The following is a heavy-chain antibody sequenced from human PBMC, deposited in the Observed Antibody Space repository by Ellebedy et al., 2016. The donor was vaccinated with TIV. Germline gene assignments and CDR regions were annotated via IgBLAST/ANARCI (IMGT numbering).Heavy chain of an antibody. J-gene: IGHJ4*02. D-gene: IGHD3-22*01. V-gene: IGHV3-30-3*01. CDR1: GFTFRRFW. CDR3: ARDYTSMIVVDLSYYFDY. CDR2: ISYDGSNK. Sequence: PGGSLRLSCAASGFTFRRFWAGWIRQAPGKGLEWVAVISYDGSNKYYADSVKGRFTISRDNSKNTLYLQMNSLRAEDTAVYYCARDYTSMIVVDLSYYFDYWGQGTLVTVSS.